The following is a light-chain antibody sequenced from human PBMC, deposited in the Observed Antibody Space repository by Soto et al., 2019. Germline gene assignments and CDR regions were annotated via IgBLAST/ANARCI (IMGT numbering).Light chain of an antibody. V-gene: IGLV2-14*01. CDR2: EVS. CDR1: SSDVGGYNY. CDR3: SSYTSSTAYV. Sequence: QSVLTQPASVSGSPGQSITISCTGTSSDVGGYNYVSWYQLRPGKAPKLMVYEVSNRPSGVSNRFSGSKSGNTASLTISGLQAEDEADYYCSSYTSSTAYVFGTGTKLTVL. J-gene: IGLJ1*01.